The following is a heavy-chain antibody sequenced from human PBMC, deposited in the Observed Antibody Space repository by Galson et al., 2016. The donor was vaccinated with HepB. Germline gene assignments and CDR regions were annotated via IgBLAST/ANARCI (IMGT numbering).Heavy chain of an antibody. CDR1: GFTFGTYG. CDR2: INCGGGGP. D-gene: IGHD5-12*01. CDR3: TKCRGGPSRAEYFQN. Sequence: SLRLSCAVSGFTFGTYGVSWVRRAPGKGLEWVSTINCGGGGPYYADSVKGRFTISRDNSRNTINLQMNSLIDDDTALYYCTKCRGGPSRAEYFQNWGQGSLVIVSS. J-gene: IGHJ1*01. V-gene: IGHV3-23*01.